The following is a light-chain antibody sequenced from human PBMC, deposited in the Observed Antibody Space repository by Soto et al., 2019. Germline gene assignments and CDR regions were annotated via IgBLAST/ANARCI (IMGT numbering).Light chain of an antibody. CDR3: QQSYSTPST. V-gene: IGKV1-39*01. J-gene: IGKJ1*01. Sequence: DIQMTQSPSALSASVGDRVTSTCRASQSISSYLNWYQQKPGKAPKLLIYAASSLQSGVPSRFSGSGSGTDFTLTISSLQPEDFATYYCQQSYSTPSTFGQGTKGDIK. CDR2: AAS. CDR1: QSISSY.